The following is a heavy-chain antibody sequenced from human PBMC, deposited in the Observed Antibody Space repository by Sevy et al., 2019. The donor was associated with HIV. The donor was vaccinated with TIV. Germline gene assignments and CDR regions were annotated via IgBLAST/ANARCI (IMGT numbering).Heavy chain of an antibody. CDR3: ATTKDYYESSGSPFDY. V-gene: IGHV1-24*01. Sequence: ASVKVSCKVSGYTLTKLGMHWVRQAPGKGIEWMGSFDPEDGETIYAQKFQGRLTMTEDTSTDTAYMDLSSLRSEDTAVYFCATTKDYYESSGSPFDYWGQGTVVTVSS. D-gene: IGHD3-22*01. J-gene: IGHJ4*02. CDR1: GYTLTKLG. CDR2: FDPEDGET.